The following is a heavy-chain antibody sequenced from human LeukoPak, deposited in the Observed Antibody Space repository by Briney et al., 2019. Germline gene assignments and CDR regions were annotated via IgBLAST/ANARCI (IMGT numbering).Heavy chain of an antibody. CDR3: ARHKYYGIGCYGFDY. CDR2: IYYTGST. V-gene: IGHV4-59*08. D-gene: IGHD6-19*01. J-gene: IGHJ4*02. CDR1: GGSSYNFY. Sequence: SETLSLTCTVSGGSSYNFYRRWIRQPPGKGLEWIAYIYYTGSTNYNPSLKSRVTISVDTSKNQFSLRLSSVTAADAAVYYCARHKYYGIGCYGFDYWGQGTLVTVSS.